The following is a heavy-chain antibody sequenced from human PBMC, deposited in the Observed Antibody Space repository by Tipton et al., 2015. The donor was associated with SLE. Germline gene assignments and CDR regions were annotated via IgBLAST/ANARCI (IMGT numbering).Heavy chain of an antibody. Sequence: QVQLVQSGPEVKKPGSSVKVSCKASGGTFSTSGISWVRQAPGQGLEWMGGIIPILGTPNYAQKFQGRVTITTDESTTTAYMTLNRLTSEDTAVYYCARDTSDWPLGYWGQGTLITVSS. D-gene: IGHD6-19*01. J-gene: IGHJ4*02. V-gene: IGHV1-69*01. CDR3: ARDTSDWPLGY. CDR1: GGTFSTSG. CDR2: IIPILGTP.